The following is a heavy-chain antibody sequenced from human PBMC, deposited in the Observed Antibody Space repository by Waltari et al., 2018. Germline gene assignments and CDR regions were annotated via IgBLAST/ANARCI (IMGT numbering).Heavy chain of an antibody. D-gene: IGHD4-17*01. V-gene: IGHV3-53*01. CDR2: IYSGGST. CDR1: GLTVSSNY. Sequence: EVQLVESGGGLIQPGGSLRLSCAASGLTVSSNYMSWVRQAPGKGLEWVSVIYSGGSTYYADSVKGRFTISRDNSKNTLYLQMNSLRAEDTAVYYCGSYGGYGDYASDYWGQGTLVTVSS. J-gene: IGHJ4*02. CDR3: GSYGGYGDYASDY.